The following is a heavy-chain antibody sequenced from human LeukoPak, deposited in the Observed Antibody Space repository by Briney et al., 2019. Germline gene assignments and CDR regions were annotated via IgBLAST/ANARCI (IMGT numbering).Heavy chain of an antibody. J-gene: IGHJ4*02. Sequence: PGGSLRLSCAASGFIFNSYGMHWVRQAPGKGLEWVALIWYDGSNKYYTDSVKGRFTISRDNSKNTLHLEMNSLRAEDTAVYYCAREQGDYWGQGTLVTVSS. CDR2: IWYDGSNK. V-gene: IGHV3-33*01. CDR1: GFIFNSYG. CDR3: AREQGDY.